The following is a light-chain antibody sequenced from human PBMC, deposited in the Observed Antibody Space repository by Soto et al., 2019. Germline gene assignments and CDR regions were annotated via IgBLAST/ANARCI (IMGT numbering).Light chain of an antibody. V-gene: IGKV1-5*03. J-gene: IGKJ2*01. CDR1: QSISTW. CDR2: KAS. Sequence: DIQMTQSPSTLSASVGDRVTITCRASQSISTWLAWYQQKPGKAPKVLIYKASSLESGDPSRFTGSGSGTEFNLTINSLQPDDFATYYYQKYNSYSRMYTFGQGTKLEIK. CDR3: QKYNSYSRMYT.